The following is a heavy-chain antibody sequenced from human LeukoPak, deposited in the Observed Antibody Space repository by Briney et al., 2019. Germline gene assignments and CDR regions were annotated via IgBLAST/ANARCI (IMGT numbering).Heavy chain of an antibody. CDR3: ARDSRADYYDSSGYGYYYGMDV. D-gene: IGHD3-22*01. Sequence: ASVKVSCKASGYTFTSYGISWVRQAPGQGLEWMGWISAYNGNTNYAQKLQGRVTMTTDTSTSTAYMELRSLRSDDTAVYYCARDSRADYYDSSGYGYYYGMDVWGQGTTVTVSS. V-gene: IGHV1-18*01. J-gene: IGHJ6*02. CDR1: GYTFTSYG. CDR2: ISAYNGNT.